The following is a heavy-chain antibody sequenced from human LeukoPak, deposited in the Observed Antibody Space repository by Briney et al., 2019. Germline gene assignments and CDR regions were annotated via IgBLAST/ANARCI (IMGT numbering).Heavy chain of an antibody. CDR3: AREISTPMGNFAY. CDR1: GGTFSSYA. J-gene: IGHJ4*02. Sequence: SVKVSCKASGGTFSSYAISWVRQAPGQGLEWMGRIIPILGIANYAQKFQGRVTITADKSTSTAYMELSSLRSEDTAVYYCAREISTPMGNFAYWGQGTLVTVSS. V-gene: IGHV1-69*04. CDR2: IIPILGIA. D-gene: IGHD3-10*01.